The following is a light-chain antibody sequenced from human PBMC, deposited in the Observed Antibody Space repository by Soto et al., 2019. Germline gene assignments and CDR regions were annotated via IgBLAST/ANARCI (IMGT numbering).Light chain of an antibody. CDR2: EVT. Sequence: QSALTQPASVSGSPGQSITISCTGTSSDIGVYNHVSWYQHLPGKAPKLLIYEVTYRPSGVSPRFSGSKSGNTASLTISGLQAEDEADYYCSSYTISDTYVFGTGTKLTVL. CDR1: SSDIGVYNH. CDR3: SSYTISDTYV. V-gene: IGLV2-14*01. J-gene: IGLJ1*01.